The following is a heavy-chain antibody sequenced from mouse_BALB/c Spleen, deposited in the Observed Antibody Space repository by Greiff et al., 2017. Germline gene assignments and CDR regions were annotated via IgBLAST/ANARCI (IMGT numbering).Heavy chain of an antibody. CDR2: IWAGGST. V-gene: IGHV2-9*02. CDR3: ASFYGSSIYGDFDV. CDR1: GFSLTSYG. J-gene: IGHJ1*01. Sequence: QVQLQQSGPGLVAPSQSLSITCTASGFSLTSYGVHWVRQPPGKGLEWLGVIWAGGSTNYNSALMSRLSISKDNSKNQVFLTMNSLQTDDTAMYYCASFYGSSIYGDFDVWGEGTTVTVSS. D-gene: IGHD1-1*01.